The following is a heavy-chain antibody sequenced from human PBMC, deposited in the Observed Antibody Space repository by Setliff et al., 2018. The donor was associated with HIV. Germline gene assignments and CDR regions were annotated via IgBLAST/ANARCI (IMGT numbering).Heavy chain of an antibody. V-gene: IGHV4-34*01. J-gene: IGHJ6*03. CDR2: INHDRTT. Sequence: SETLSLTCAVYGGSFSGYYWSWIRQPPGKGLEWIGEINHDRTTNYNPSLKSRVTISVDTSKNHFSLTLNSVTAADPAVYYCARGSRQLTIFGVVFKTNYYFMDVWGKGTAVTVSS. CDR1: GGSFSGYY. CDR3: ARGSRQLTIFGVVFKTNYYFMDV. D-gene: IGHD3-3*01.